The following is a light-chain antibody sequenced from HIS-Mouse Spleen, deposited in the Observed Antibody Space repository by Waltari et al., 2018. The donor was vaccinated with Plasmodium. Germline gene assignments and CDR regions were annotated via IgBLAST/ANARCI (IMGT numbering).Light chain of an antibody. CDR2: EDS. J-gene: IGLJ3*02. Sequence: SYELTQPPSVSVSPGQTARITCSGDALPKKSAYWYQQKSGQAPVLVTYEDSKRPSGIPERFSGSSSGTMATLTISGAQVEDEADYYGYSTDSSGNHRVFGGGTKLTVL. V-gene: IGLV3-10*01. CDR3: YSTDSSGNHRV. CDR1: ALPKKS.